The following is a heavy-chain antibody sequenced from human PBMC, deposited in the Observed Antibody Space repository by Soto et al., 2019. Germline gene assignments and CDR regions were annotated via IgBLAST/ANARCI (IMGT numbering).Heavy chain of an antibody. V-gene: IGHV3-21*01. Sequence: EVQLVESGGGLVQPGGSLRLSCAASGFTFSSYSMNWVRQAPGKGLEWVSSISSSSSYIYYADSVKGRFTISRDNAKNSLYLQMNSLRAEDTAVYYCARSNIAVAGTFASNYYFDYWGQGTLVTVSS. CDR2: ISSSSSYI. CDR1: GFTFSSYS. D-gene: IGHD6-19*01. J-gene: IGHJ4*02. CDR3: ARSNIAVAGTFASNYYFDY.